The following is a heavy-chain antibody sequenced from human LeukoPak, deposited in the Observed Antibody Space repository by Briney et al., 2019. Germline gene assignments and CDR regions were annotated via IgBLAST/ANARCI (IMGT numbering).Heavy chain of an antibody. V-gene: IGHV3-23*01. CDR3: AKDRRNIAVAGCDY. CDR2: ISSGGGYT. CDR1: GFTVSSNY. J-gene: IGHJ4*02. D-gene: IGHD6-19*01. Sequence: GGSLRLSCAASGFTVSSNYMSWVRQAPGKGLEWVSGISSGGGYTYSDSVKGRFTISRDNSKNTLHLEMNSLRVEDTAVYYCAKDRRNIAVAGCDYWGQGTLVTVSS.